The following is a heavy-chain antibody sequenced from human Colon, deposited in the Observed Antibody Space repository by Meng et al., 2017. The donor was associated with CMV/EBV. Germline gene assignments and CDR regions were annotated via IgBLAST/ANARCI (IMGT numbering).Heavy chain of an antibody. J-gene: IGHJ5*02. CDR3: ARMRARTDWFDP. CDR2: INHSGST. Sequence: GSLRLSCAVYGGSFSGYYWSWIRQPPGKGLEWIGEINHSGSTNYNPSLKSRVTISVDTSKNQFSLKLSSVTAADTAVYYCARMRARTDWFDPWGQGTQVTVSS. CDR1: GGSFSGYY. V-gene: IGHV4-34*01. D-gene: IGHD5-12*01.